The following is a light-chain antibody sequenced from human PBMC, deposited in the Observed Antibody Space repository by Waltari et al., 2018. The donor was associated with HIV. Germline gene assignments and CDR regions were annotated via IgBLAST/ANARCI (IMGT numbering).Light chain of an antibody. CDR1: QSLVYMDGNTY. CDR3: MQGTHWPPMYT. J-gene: IGKJ2*01. CDR2: KVS. Sequence: DVVMTQSPLSLPVTLGQPASISCRSSQSLVYMDGNTYFNLFQPRPCQSPWRLIYKVSNRDSGVPDRFSGSGSGTDFTLKISRVEAEDVGVYYCMQGTHWPPMYTFGQGTKLEIK. V-gene: IGKV2-30*01.